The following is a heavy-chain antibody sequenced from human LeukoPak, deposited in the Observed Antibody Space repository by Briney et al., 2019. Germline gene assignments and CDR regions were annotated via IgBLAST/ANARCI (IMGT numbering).Heavy chain of an antibody. CDR1: GGSISSYY. Sequence: PSETLSLTCTVSGGSISSYYWSWIRQPPGKGLEWIGYIYYSGSTNYNPSLKSRVTISVDTSKNQFSLKLSSVTAADTAVYYCARHEEELWSHAFDIWGQGTMVTVSS. CDR3: ARHEEELWSHAFDI. V-gene: IGHV4-59*08. CDR2: IYYSGST. D-gene: IGHD5-18*01. J-gene: IGHJ3*02.